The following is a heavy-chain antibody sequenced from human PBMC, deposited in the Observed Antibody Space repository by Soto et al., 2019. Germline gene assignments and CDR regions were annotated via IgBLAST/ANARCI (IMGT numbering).Heavy chain of an antibody. CDR3: ARVSFYYDSSGNPSARNFDY. D-gene: IGHD3-22*01. Sequence: KGLEWIGYISYSGSTNYNPSLKSRVTMSADTSKNQFSLKLSSVTAADTAMYYCARVSFYYDSSGNPSARNFDYWGLGTLVTVSS. J-gene: IGHJ4*02. V-gene: IGHV4-59*01. CDR2: ISYSGST.